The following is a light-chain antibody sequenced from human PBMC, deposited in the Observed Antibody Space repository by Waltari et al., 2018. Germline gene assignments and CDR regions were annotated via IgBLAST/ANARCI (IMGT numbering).Light chain of an antibody. J-gene: IGKJ3*01. CDR2: DAS. V-gene: IGKV1-33*01. CDR3: QRYDNLPVFA. Sequence: IQLTQSPSSLSASVGDRVTITCQASQPITNYLNWYHQKPGKAPELLIYDASKLQTGVPSRFSGSQSGTEFTFTIGSLQAEDVATYYCQRYDNLPVFAFGPGTKVNVK. CDR1: QPITNY.